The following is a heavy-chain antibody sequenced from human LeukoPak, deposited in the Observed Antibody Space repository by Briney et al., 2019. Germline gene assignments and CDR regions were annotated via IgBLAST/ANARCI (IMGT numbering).Heavy chain of an antibody. CDR2: INHSGST. V-gene: IGHV4-34*01. CDR3: ARKRPYCSGGSCYFDY. CDR1: GGCFSGYY. J-gene: IGHJ4*02. Sequence: SETLSLTCAVYGGCFSGYYWSWIRQPPGKGLECIGEINHSGSTNYNPSLKSRVTISVDTSKNQFSLKLSSVTAADTAVYYCARKRPYCSGGSCYFDYWGQGTLVTVSS. D-gene: IGHD2-15*01.